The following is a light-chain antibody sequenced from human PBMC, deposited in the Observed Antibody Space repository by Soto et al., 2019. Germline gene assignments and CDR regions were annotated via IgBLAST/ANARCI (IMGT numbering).Light chain of an antibody. J-gene: IGLJ2*01. CDR3: QSYDSRNVV. CDR1: SGSIASNY. CDR2: EDN. Sequence: NFMLTQPHSVSESPGKTVTISCTRSSGSIASNYLQWYQQRPGSAPTTVIYEDNQRPSGVPDRFSASIDSSSISASLTISGLNTEDEADYYCQSYDSRNVVFGGGTKLTVL. V-gene: IGLV6-57*04.